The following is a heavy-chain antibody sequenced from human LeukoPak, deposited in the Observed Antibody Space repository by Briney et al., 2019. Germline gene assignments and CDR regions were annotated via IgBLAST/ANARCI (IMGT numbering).Heavy chain of an antibody. J-gene: IGHJ6*03. Sequence: PSETLSLTCTVSGGSISSGSYYWSWIRQPAGKGLEWIGHIYTSGSTNYNPSLKSRVTISVDTSKNQFSLKLSSVTAADTAVYYCARVVGEFSYYYMDVWGKGTTVTVSS. CDR3: ARVVGEFSYYYMDV. CDR1: GGSISSGSYY. V-gene: IGHV4-61*09. CDR2: IYTSGST. D-gene: IGHD3-16*01.